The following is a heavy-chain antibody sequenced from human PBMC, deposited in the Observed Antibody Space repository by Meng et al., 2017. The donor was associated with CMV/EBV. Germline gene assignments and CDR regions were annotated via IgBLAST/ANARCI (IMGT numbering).Heavy chain of an antibody. J-gene: IGHJ4*02. CDR2: IYPGDSDT. V-gene: IGHV5-51*01. D-gene: IGHD3-3*01. CDR3: ARFRGATYYDFWSGYYSPYYFDY. CDR1: GYSFTSYW. Sequence: GGSLKISCKGSGYSFTSYWIGWVRQMPGKGLEWMGIIYPGDSDTRYSPSFQGQVTISADKSISTAYLQWSSLKASDTAMYYCARFRGATYYDFWSGYYSPYYFDYWGQGTLVTVSS.